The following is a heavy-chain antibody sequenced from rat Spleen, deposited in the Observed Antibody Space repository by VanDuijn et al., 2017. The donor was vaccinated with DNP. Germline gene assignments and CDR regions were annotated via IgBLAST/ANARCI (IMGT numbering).Heavy chain of an antibody. CDR2: ITSSGGSI. D-gene: IGHD1-2*01. J-gene: IGHJ3*01. Sequence: EVQLVESGGDLVQPGRSLKLSCVASGFTSSNYWMTWIRQVPGRGLEWVASITSSGGSIYYPDSVKGRFTISRDDAKNTLYLQMNSLRSEDTATYYCAARYSSSWFAYWGQGTLVTVSS. CDR1: GFTSSNYW. V-gene: IGHV5-31*01. CDR3: AARYSSSWFAY.